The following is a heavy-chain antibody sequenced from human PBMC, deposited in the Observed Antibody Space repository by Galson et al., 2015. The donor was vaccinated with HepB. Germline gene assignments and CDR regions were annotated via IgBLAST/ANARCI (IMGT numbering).Heavy chain of an antibody. V-gene: IGHV3-11*01. D-gene: IGHD3-10*01. CDR3: ARDYYGSGSYARFDP. Sequence: SLRLSCAASGFTFGDYSMSWIRQAPGEGLEWISYISGSGDTVHYADSVKGRFTISRDNAKNSLSLQMSSLTAEDTAVYYCARDYYGSGSYARFDPWGQGTLVTVSS. J-gene: IGHJ5*02. CDR1: GFTFGDYS. CDR2: ISGSGDTV.